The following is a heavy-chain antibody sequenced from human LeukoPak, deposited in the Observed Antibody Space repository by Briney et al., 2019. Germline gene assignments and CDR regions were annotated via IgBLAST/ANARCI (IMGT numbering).Heavy chain of an antibody. J-gene: IGHJ6*02. D-gene: IGHD1-14*01. CDR1: GFTFSSYA. Sequence: GGSLRLSCAASGFTFSSYAMSWVRQAPGKGLEWVGRIKSKNVGGTTDYAAPVKGRFTISRDDSKNTVYLQMNSLKIEDTAVYYCARDGKPPWDYGMDVWGQGTTVTVSS. CDR2: IKSKNVGGTT. CDR3: ARDGKPPWDYGMDV. V-gene: IGHV3-15*01.